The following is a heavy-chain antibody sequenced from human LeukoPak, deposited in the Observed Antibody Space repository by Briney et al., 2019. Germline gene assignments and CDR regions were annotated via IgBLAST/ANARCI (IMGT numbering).Heavy chain of an antibody. J-gene: IGHJ6*03. V-gene: IGHV3-7*01. CDR1: GFTFSSYW. Sequence: PGGSLRLSCAASGFTFSSYWMSWVRQAPGKGLEWVANIKQDGSEKYYVDSVKGRFTISRDNAKNSLYLQMNSLRAEDTAVYYCARDLRGPGYYYYMDVWGKGTTVTVSS. CDR3: ARDLRGPGYYYYMDV. D-gene: IGHD4-17*01. CDR2: IKQDGSEK.